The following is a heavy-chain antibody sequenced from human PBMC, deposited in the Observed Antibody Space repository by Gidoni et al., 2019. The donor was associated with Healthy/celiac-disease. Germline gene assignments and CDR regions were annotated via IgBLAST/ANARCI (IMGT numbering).Heavy chain of an antibody. J-gene: IGHJ6*03. V-gene: IGHV3-30*18. CDR2: ISYDGSNK. D-gene: IGHD1-26*01. CDR1: GFTFSSYG. Sequence: QVQLVESGGGVVQPGRSLRLSCAASGFTFSSYGMHWVRQAPGKGLKWVAVISYDGSNKYYADSVKGRFTISRDNSKNTLYLQMNSLRAEDTAVYYCAKDGSGGATTAYYYYMDVWGKGTTVTVSS. CDR3: AKDGSGGATTAYYYYMDV.